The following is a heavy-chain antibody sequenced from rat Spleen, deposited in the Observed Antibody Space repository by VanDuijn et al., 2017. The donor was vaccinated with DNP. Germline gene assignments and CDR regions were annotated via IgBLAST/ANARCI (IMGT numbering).Heavy chain of an antibody. V-gene: IGHV5-7*01. CDR3: ARRNDAAITFAMDA. D-gene: IGHD1-4*01. CDR1: GFTFSNYY. Sequence: EVQLVESGGGLVQPGRSLKVSCAVSGFTFSNYYMAWVRQAPKKGLEWVATISSSGSRTYYPASVKGRFIISRDKAKSSLYLQMNSLKSEDTATYYCARRNDAAITFAMDACGKGTSVTVSS. CDR2: ISSSGSRT. J-gene: IGHJ4*01.